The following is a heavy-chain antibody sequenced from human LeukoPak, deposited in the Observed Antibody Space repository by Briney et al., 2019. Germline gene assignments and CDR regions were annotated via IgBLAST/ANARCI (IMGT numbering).Heavy chain of an antibody. CDR2: ISGSGGST. CDR1: GFTFSSYA. D-gene: IGHD2-15*01. Sequence: GGSLRLSCAASGFTFSSYAMSWVRQAPGKGLEWVSAISGSGGSTYYADSVKGRFTISRDNSKNTLYLQMNSLRADDTAVYYCAKAVVADRLKWFDPWGQGTLVTVSS. V-gene: IGHV3-23*01. J-gene: IGHJ5*02. CDR3: AKAVVADRLKWFDP.